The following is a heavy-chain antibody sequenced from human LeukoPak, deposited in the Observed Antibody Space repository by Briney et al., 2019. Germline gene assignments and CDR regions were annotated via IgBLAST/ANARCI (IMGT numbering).Heavy chain of an antibody. CDR1: GFTFSSYG. CDR3: AKVMEADTAMVGFDY. Sequence: GRSLRPSCAASGFTFSSYGMHWVRQAPGKGLEWVAVISYDGSNKYYADSVKGRFPITRDNSKNTLYLQMNSLRAEHTAVYYCAKVMEADTAMVGFDYWGQGTLVTVSS. V-gene: IGHV3-30*18. J-gene: IGHJ4*02. CDR2: ISYDGSNK. D-gene: IGHD5-18*01.